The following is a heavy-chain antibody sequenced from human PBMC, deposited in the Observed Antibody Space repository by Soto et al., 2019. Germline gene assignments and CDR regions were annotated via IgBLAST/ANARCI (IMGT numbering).Heavy chain of an antibody. CDR1: GFTLSSYA. J-gene: IGHJ6*02. CDR2: LNKGGDST. V-gene: IGHV3-23*01. CDR3: AKERSYYYAMDV. Sequence: EVQLLESGGGLVQPGGSLRLSCAASGFTLSSYAMSWVRQAPGKGLEWVSGLNKGGDSTYYADSVRGRFTITRDSFKNTGYLQMNSLRVEDTAVYYCAKERSYYYAMDVWGQGTTVTVSS.